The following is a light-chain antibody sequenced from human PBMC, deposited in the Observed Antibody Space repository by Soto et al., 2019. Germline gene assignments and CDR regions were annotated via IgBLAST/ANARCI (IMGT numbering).Light chain of an antibody. Sequence: DIQMTQSPSSLSGCVGDRVTITFLASQSISSYLNWYQQKPGKAPKLLIYAASSLQSGVPSRFSGSGSGTDFTLTISSLEPEDSAVYYCQQRHMWPITFGQGTRLEIK. CDR2: AAS. V-gene: IGKV1-39*01. CDR3: QQRHMWPIT. CDR1: QSISSY. J-gene: IGKJ5*01.